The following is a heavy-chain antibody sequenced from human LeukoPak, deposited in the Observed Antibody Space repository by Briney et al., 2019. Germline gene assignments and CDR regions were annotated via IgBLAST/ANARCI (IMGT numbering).Heavy chain of an antibody. D-gene: IGHD6-19*01. V-gene: IGHV3-48*03. Sequence: GGCLRLSCAASGFTLSSYEMDWGRQARGKGVEWDSYISGSGSTIYYADSVQGRFTVSRDNAKNSPYLQMNSLRAEDTAVYYCAKEDRQQWLVDYWGQGTLVTVSS. CDR1: GFTLSSYE. CDR3: AKEDRQQWLVDY. CDR2: ISGSGSTI. J-gene: IGHJ4*02.